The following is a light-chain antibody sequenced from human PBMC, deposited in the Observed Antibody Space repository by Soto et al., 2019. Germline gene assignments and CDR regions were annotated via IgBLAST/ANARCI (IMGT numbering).Light chain of an antibody. Sequence: EIVLTQSPATLSLSPGERATLSCRASQSVSSYLAWYQQKPGQAPRLLIYDASDRATGIPARFSGSGSGTDFTLTIISLEPEDVAFYYCQQRSNWITFGQGTRLEIK. CDR1: QSVSSY. CDR3: QQRSNWIT. CDR2: DAS. J-gene: IGKJ5*01. V-gene: IGKV3-11*01.